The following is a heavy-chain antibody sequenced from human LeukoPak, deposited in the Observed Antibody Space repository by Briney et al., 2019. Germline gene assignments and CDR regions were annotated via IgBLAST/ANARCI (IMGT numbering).Heavy chain of an antibody. CDR2: IRSKAYGETS. Sequence: GGSLRLSCTTSGFDFGFYAMTWVRQAPGKGLEWVGSIRSKAYGETSENAASVKGRFTISRDDSKSIAYLQMNSLKTEDTAVYYCSRVGGAKEPYYYYMDDWGKGTTVTVSS. CDR1: GFDFGFYA. CDR3: SRVGGAKEPYYYYMDD. D-gene: IGHD4/OR15-4a*01. J-gene: IGHJ6*03. V-gene: IGHV3-49*04.